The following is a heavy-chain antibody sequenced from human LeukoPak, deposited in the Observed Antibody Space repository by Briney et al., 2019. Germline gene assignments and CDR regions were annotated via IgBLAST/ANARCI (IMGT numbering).Heavy chain of an antibody. V-gene: IGHV3-21*01. CDR3: ARVFVGRFGDRQPPYYYGMDV. J-gene: IGHJ6*02. CDR2: ISSSSYI. D-gene: IGHD3-10*01. Sequence: GRSLRLSCAASGFTFSSYSMNWVRQAPGKGLEWVSSISSSSYIYYADSVKGRFTISRDNAKNSLYLQMNSLRAEDTAVYYCARVFVGRFGDRQPPYYYGMDVWGQGTTVTVSS. CDR1: GFTFSSYS.